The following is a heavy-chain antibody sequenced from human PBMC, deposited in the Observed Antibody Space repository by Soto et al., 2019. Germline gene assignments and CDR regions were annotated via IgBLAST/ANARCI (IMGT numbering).Heavy chain of an antibody. Sequence: SETLALTCTVSGGSISSFYWSWIRQSPGRGLEWIGYIYYTGSTHYNPSLKSRLTISVDTSKNQSSLKLSSVTAADTAVYYCARGLYYDILTGYYAFDYWGQGTLVTVSS. CDR3: ARGLYYDILTGYYAFDY. CDR2: IYYTGST. D-gene: IGHD3-9*01. V-gene: IGHV4-59*08. CDR1: GGSISSFY. J-gene: IGHJ4*02.